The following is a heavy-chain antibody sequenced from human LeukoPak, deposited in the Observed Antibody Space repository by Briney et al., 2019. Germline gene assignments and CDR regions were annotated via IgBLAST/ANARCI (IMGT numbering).Heavy chain of an antibody. D-gene: IGHD3/OR15-3a*01. Sequence: PGGSLKLSCAASGFPFSNYVMSWVRQPPGKGLGLVSFDSGSGSSSYYEDSVKGRFTISRDNSKNTLYLQINSRRAEDTAIYCGAKDQRMISTFDYWDQGTLVTVSS. CDR3: AKDQRMISTFDY. V-gene: IGHV3-23*01. CDR2: DSGSGSSS. J-gene: IGHJ4*02. CDR1: GFPFSNYV.